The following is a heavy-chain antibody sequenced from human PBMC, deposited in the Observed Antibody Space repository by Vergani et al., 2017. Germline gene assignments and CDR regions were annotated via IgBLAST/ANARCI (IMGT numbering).Heavy chain of an antibody. CDR3: AKHFRGWGIDY. CDR1: GFTLSNYD. Sequence: QVQLVESGGGVVQRGGSLRLSCATSGFTLSNYDMQWIRQGPGKGLEFVAVIQFDGSNQYYADSVKGRFTLSRDISKNTLYLQMNSLRTDDTATYYCAKHFRGWGIDYWGQGTQVIVSS. D-gene: IGHD3-16*01. CDR2: IQFDGSNQ. J-gene: IGHJ4*02. V-gene: IGHV3-30*02.